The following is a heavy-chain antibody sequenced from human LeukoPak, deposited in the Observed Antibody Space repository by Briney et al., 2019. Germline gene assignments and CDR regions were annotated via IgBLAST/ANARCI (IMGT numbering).Heavy chain of an antibody. CDR3: ARGVGRQLVLIDY. Sequence: GGSPRLSCAASGFTFSSYWMSWVRQAPGKGLEWVANIKQDGSEKYYVDSVKGRFTISRDNAKNSLYLQMNSLRAEDTAVYYCARGVGRQLVLIDYWGRGTLVTVSS. D-gene: IGHD6-13*01. CDR1: GFTFSSYW. V-gene: IGHV3-7*01. J-gene: IGHJ4*02. CDR2: IKQDGSEK.